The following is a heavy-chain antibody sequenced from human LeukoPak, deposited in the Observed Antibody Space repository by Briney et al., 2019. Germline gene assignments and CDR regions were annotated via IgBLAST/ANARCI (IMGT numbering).Heavy chain of an antibody. V-gene: IGHV5-51*01. CDR2: IYPGDSDT. D-gene: IGHD3-22*01. CDR3: ARADDYYDSSGSYYFDY. J-gene: IGHJ4*02. Sequence: GESLQISCKGSGYSFTSYWIDWVRQMPGKGLEWMGIIYPGDSDTRYSPSFQGQVTISADKSISTAYLQWSSLKASDTAMYYCARADDYYDSSGSYYFDYWGQGTLVTVSS. CDR1: GYSFTSYW.